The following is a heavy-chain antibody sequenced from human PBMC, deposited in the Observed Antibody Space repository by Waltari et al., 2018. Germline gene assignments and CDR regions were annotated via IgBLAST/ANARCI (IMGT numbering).Heavy chain of an antibody. CDR3: TRNVFSDY. CDR1: GLSFGDYV. CDR2: IRNQAYGGTA. Sequence: EVQLVESGGGLVQPGQSLRLSCTTSGLSFGDYVMTWVRQAPGKGLEWVGFIRNQAYGGTAEYAASVKGRFTISRDDSKGNVYLEMNSLRTEDTAVYFCTRNVFSDYWGQGSLVTVSS. V-gene: IGHV3-49*04. J-gene: IGHJ4*02.